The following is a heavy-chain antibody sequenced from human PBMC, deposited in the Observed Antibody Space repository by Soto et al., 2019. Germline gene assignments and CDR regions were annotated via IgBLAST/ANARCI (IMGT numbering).Heavy chain of an antibody. D-gene: IGHD5-12*01. Sequence: VQLLQSEAEVKKPGSSVKVSCKSSGVTCSSDSISWVRQAPGQGLEWMGGIIPVSRTPTYAQKFQGRVTISADESTRTAYIEVSSLTSEDTAVYYCARGVASSDWGQGTLVTVSS. CDR1: GVTCSSDS. J-gene: IGHJ4*02. CDR3: ARGVASSD. CDR2: IIPVSRTP. V-gene: IGHV1-69*01.